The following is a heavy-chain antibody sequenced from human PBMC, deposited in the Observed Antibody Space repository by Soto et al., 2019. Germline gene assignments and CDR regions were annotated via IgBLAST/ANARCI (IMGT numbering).Heavy chain of an antibody. CDR2: ISSSGGST. V-gene: IGHV3-23*01. CDR1: GFTFSSYA. Sequence: PGGSLRLSCASSGFTFSSYAMSWVRQAPGKGLEWVSAISSSGGSTYYADSVKGRFTISSDNSKNSLYLQMNSLRAEDTAVYYCARAHYDFWSPNAFDISGQGTMVTAS. CDR3: ARAHYDFWSPNAFDI. J-gene: IGHJ3*02. D-gene: IGHD3-3*01.